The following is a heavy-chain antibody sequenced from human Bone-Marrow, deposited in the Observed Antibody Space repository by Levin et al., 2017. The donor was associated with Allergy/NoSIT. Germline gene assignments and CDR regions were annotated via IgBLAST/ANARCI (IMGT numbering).Heavy chain of an antibody. Sequence: SVKVSCKASGGSLNNYAISWVRQAPGQGLEWMGGIIPSFGATNYAQTFQDRVTITADESTTRAYMELRGLRSEDTAVYYCAGGVRFLEWLSNPRHYYYYGMDVWGQGTTVTVSS. V-gene: IGHV1-69*13. CDR2: IIPSFGAT. CDR1: GGSLNNYA. J-gene: IGHJ6*02. CDR3: AGGVRFLEWLSNPRHYYYYGMDV. D-gene: IGHD3-3*01.